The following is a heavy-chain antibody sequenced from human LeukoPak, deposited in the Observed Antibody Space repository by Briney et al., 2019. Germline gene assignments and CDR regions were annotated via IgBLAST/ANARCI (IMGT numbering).Heavy chain of an antibody. J-gene: IGHJ4*02. CDR2: IYTSGST. D-gene: IGHD1-26*01. Sequence: SETLSLTCTVSGGSISSYYWSWIRQPAGKGLEWIGGIYTSGSTNYNPSLKSRVTMSVDTSKNQFSLKLSSVTAADTAVYYCAAQVGATQGNDYCDYWGQGPLVTVSS. V-gene: IGHV4-4*07. CDR1: GGSISSYY. CDR3: AAQVGATQGNDYCDY.